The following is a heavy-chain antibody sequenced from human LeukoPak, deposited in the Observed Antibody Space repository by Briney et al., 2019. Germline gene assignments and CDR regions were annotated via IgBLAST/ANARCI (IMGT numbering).Heavy chain of an antibody. CDR3: ARQEYCSGGSCYTWFDP. CDR2: IYPADSDI. J-gene: IGHJ5*02. CDR1: GYSITSYW. Sequence: GESLKISCKGSGYSITSYWIAWVRQMPGKGLEWMGMIYPADSDIRYSPSFQSQVTISADKSISTAYLQWSSLKASDTAMYYCARQEYCSGGSCYTWFDPWGQGTLVTVSS. V-gene: IGHV5-51*01. D-gene: IGHD2-15*01.